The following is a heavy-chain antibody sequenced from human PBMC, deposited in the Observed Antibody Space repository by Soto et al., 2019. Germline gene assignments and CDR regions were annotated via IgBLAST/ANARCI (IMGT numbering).Heavy chain of an antibody. V-gene: IGHV3-53*01. CDR1: GLTISGKKY. J-gene: IGHJ3*01. Sequence: DVQLVESGGGLIQPGESLRLSCAAFGLTISGKKYVAWVRQAPGKGLEWVSALYDVDGSFYADSVTGRFTTSSDSSKTTVYLQMNDLGTDNTAVYYGATWDEREHAFDVWGQGTTVTISS. CDR3: ATWDEREHAFDV. D-gene: IGHD1-1*01. CDR2: LYDVDGS.